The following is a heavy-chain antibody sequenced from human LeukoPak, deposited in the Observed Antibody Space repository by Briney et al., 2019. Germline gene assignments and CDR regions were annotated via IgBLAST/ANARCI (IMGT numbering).Heavy chain of an antibody. Sequence: GGSLRLSCAASGFTFSSYSMNWVRQAPGKGLEWVSSIGSSSSYIYYADSVKGRFTISRDNAKNSLYLQMNSLRAEDTAVYYCARAQYSPDILTGYYPGLGYYGMDVWGKGTTVTVSS. V-gene: IGHV3-21*01. CDR1: GFTFSSYS. D-gene: IGHD3-9*01. CDR3: ARAQYSPDILTGYYPGLGYYGMDV. CDR2: IGSSSSYI. J-gene: IGHJ6*04.